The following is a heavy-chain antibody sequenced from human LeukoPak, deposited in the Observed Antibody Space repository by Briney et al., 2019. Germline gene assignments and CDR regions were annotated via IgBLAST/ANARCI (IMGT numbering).Heavy chain of an antibody. J-gene: IGHJ4*02. CDR1: GFTFSSYS. CDR2: ISSSSSYI. CDR3: ARGGSSGSFDY. D-gene: IGHD6-6*01. Sequence: GGSLRLSCAASGFTFSSYSMNWVRQAPGKGLEWVSSISSSSSYIYYADSVKGRLTISRDNAKTSLYLQMNSLRAEDTAVYYCARGGSSGSFDYWGQGTLVTVSS. V-gene: IGHV3-21*01.